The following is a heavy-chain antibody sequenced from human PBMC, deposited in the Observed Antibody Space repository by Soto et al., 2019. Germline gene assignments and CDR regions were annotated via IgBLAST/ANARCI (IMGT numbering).Heavy chain of an antibody. Sequence: GESLKISCKGSGYSFTSYWIGWVRQMPGKGLELMGIIYPGESDTRYSPSFQGQVTISADKSISTAYLQWSSLKASDTAMYSCARLMTTVNSRGPYYFDYWGQGTLVTVSS. V-gene: IGHV5-51*01. J-gene: IGHJ4*02. CDR3: ARLMTTVNSRGPYYFDY. D-gene: IGHD4-17*01. CDR1: GYSFTSYW. CDR2: IYPGESDT.